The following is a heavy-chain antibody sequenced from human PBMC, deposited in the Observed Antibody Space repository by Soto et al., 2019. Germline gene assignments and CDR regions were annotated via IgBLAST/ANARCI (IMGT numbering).Heavy chain of an antibody. Sequence: EVQLVESGGGLVQPGGSLRLSCAASGLIFSNYKMHWVRQAPGKGLVWVSRISTDGSITDYADSVKGRFTVSRDNAKNTLYLQMNSLRVDDTAVYYCARDTNVLHYWGQGTLVTVSS. CDR1: GLIFSNYK. D-gene: IGHD2-2*01. CDR3: ARDTNVLHY. CDR2: ISTDGSIT. V-gene: IGHV3-74*01. J-gene: IGHJ4*02.